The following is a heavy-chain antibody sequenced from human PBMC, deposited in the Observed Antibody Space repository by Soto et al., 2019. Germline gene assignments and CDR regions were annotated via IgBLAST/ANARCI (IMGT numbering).Heavy chain of an antibody. D-gene: IGHD5-18*01. V-gene: IGHV3-74*01. Sequence: EVQLVESGGGLVQPGGSVRLSCAASKFTITSYWMHWVRQAPGKGLVWVSRINSDGSSISYADAVKGRFTISRDNAKNTLYLQMNSVRVVDTAVYYCAREVSHGYVLRGMDVWGQGTTVTVFS. CDR1: KFTITSYW. CDR2: INSDGSSI. CDR3: AREVSHGYVLRGMDV. J-gene: IGHJ6*02.